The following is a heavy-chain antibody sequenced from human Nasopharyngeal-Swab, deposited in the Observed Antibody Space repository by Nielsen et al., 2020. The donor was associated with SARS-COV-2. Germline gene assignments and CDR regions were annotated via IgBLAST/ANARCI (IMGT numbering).Heavy chain of an antibody. CDR3: ARDKNFKAAAGTRVWFDP. D-gene: IGHD6-13*01. J-gene: IGHJ5*02. CDR1: GFTFSSYW. V-gene: IGHV3-7*01. CDR2: IKQDGSEK. Sequence: GESLKISCAASGFTFSSYWMSWVRQAPGKGLEWVANIKQDGSEKYYVYSVKGRFTISRDNAKNSLYLQMNSLRAEDTAVYYCARDKNFKAAAGTRVWFDPWGQGTLVTVSS.